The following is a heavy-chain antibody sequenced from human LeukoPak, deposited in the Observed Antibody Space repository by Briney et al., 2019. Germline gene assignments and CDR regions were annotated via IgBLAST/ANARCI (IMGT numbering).Heavy chain of an antibody. CDR2: IYYSGST. V-gene: IGHV4-59*01. Sequence: SETLSLTCTVSGGSISSYYWSWIRQPPGKGLEWIGYIYYSGSTNYNPSLKSRVTISVDTSKNQFSLKLSSVTAADTAVYYCAGASSGYYSPVDYWGQGTLVTVSS. D-gene: IGHD3-22*01. CDR1: GGSISSYY. CDR3: AGASSGYYSPVDY. J-gene: IGHJ4*02.